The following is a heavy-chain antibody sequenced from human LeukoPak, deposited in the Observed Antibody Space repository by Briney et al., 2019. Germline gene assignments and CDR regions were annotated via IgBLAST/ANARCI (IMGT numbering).Heavy chain of an antibody. CDR3: ARIEGDFDYYSDI. V-gene: IGHV5-51*01. J-gene: IGHJ6*03. CDR1: GYSFDTYW. Sequence: PGESLKISCKASGYSFDTYWIAWVRQQPGRGLEWLGIIYPRDSETKYSPTFQGQVTISVDTSVTTAYLQWSSLVASDTGIYYCARIEGDFDYYSDIWGRGTTVTVSS. CDR2: IYPRDSET. D-gene: IGHD2-21*02.